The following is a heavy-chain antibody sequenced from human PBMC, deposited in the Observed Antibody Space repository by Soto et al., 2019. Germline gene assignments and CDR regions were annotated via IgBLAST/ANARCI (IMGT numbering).Heavy chain of an antibody. CDR2: ISYDGSNK. J-gene: IGHJ4*02. Sequence: ESGGGVVQPGRSLRLSCAASGFTFSSYAMHWVHQAPGKGLEWVAVISYDGSNKYYADSVKGRFTISRDNSKNTLYLQMNSLRAEDTAVYYCARGREQLVPPFDYWGQGTLVTVSS. V-gene: IGHV3-30-3*01. CDR1: GFTFSSYA. CDR3: ARGREQLVPPFDY. D-gene: IGHD6-6*01.